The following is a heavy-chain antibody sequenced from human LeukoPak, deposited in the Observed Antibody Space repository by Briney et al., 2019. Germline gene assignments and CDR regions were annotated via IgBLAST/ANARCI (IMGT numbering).Heavy chain of an antibody. CDR2: INPNSGGT. J-gene: IGHJ5*02. D-gene: IGHD6-13*01. CDR1: GYTFTGYY. Sequence: ASVTVSCTASGYTFTGYYMRWVRQAPGQGLEWMGWINPNSGGTNYAQKFQGWVTMTRDTSISTAYMELSRLRSDDTAVYYCARGSGYSSSWYSGSSGWFDPWGQGTLVTVSS. CDR3: ARGSGYSSSWYSGSSGWFDP. V-gene: IGHV1-2*04.